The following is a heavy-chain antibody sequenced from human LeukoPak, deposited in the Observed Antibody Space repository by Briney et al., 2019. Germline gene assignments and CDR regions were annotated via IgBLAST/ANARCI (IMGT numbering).Heavy chain of an antibody. V-gene: IGHV1-69*01. D-gene: IGHD1-26*01. CDR3: ARHYLGGNYPDYFNH. CDR1: GGTFSSYA. Sequence: SVKVSCKASGGTFSSYAISWVRQAPGQGLEWMGGIIPIFGTANYAQKFQGRVTITADESTSTAYMELSSLRSEDTALYSCARHYLGGNYPDYFNHWGQGTLVTVSS. CDR2: IIPIFGTA. J-gene: IGHJ4*02.